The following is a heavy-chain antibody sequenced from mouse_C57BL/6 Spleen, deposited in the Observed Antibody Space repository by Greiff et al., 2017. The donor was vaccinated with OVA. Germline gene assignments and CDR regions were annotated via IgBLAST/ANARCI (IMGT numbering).Heavy chain of an antibody. V-gene: IGHV1-59*01. Sequence: VQLQQPGAELVRPGTSVKLSCKASGYTFTSYWMHWVKQRPGQGLEWIGVIDPSDSYTNYNQKFKGKATLTVDTSSSTAYMQLSSLTSEDSAVYYCATSTMVTTDYWGQGTTLTVSS. J-gene: IGHJ2*01. CDR3: ATSTMVTTDY. D-gene: IGHD2-2*01. CDR2: IDPSDSYT. CDR1: GYTFTSYW.